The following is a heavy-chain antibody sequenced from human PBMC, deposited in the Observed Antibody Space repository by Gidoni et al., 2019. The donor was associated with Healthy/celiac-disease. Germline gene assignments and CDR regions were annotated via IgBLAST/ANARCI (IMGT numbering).Heavy chain of an antibody. D-gene: IGHD6-6*01. Sequence: EVQLVETGGGLIQPGGSLRLSCAASGFTVRSNYMSWVRQAPGKGLEWVSVIYSGGSTYYADSVKGRFTISRDNSKNTLYLQMNSLRAEDTAVYYCARDEKGSSSDYWGQGTLVTVSS. CDR3: ARDEKGSSSDY. J-gene: IGHJ4*02. CDR1: GFTVRSNY. V-gene: IGHV3-53*02. CDR2: IYSGGST.